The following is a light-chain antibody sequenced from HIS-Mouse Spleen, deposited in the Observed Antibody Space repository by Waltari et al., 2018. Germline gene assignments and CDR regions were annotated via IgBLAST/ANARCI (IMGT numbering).Light chain of an antibody. CDR3: SSHTSSSFNVV. Sequence: QSALTQPASVSGSPGQSITISCTGTSSDVGGYTYVSWYQQHQGKAPKLMIYDVSNRPSGVSNRFSGSKSGNTASLTISGLQAEDEADYYCSSHTSSSFNVVFGGGTKLTVL. V-gene: IGLV2-14*03. CDR2: DVS. J-gene: IGLJ2*01. CDR1: SSDVGGYTY.